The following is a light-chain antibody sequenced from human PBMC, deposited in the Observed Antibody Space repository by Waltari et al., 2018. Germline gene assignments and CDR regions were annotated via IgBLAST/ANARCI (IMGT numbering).Light chain of an antibody. CDR1: QSVLYSSNNKNY. J-gene: IGKJ4*01. CDR3: QQYYSTLT. CDR2: WAS. V-gene: IGKV4-1*01. Sequence: DIVMTQSPDSLAVSLGERATINCKSSQSVLYSSNNKNYLAWYQQKPGKPPNLLIYWASTRESWVPDRFSGSGSGTDFTLTISSLQAEDVAVYYCQQYYSTLTFGGGTKVEIK.